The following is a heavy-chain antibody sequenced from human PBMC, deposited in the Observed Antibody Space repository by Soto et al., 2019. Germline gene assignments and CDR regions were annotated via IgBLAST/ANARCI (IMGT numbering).Heavy chain of an antibody. J-gene: IGHJ3*02. CDR1: GGSFSTYY. D-gene: IGHD3-9*01. CDR3: ARGGSNDWQVALDI. CDR2: INHSGSN. V-gene: IGHV4-34*01. Sequence: PSDTLSLTCVVTGGSFSTYYYNWIRQSPGKGLEWIGEINHSGSNNYSPSIKSQVTMSLDTSKNQFSLKLTSVTAADTAVYYCARGGSNDWQVALDIWGQGTMVT.